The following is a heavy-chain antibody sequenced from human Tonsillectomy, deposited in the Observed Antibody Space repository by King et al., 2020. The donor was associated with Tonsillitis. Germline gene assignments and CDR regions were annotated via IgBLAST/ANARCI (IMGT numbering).Heavy chain of an antibody. CDR2: ISSSSSYI. Sequence: VQLVESGGGLVKPGGSLRLSCAASGFTFSSYSMNWVRQAPGKGLEWVSSISSSSSYIYYSDSVKGRFTISRDNAKNSLYLPMNSLRAEDTAVYYCARDLLVTTVFGYYYMDVWGKGTTVTVSS. D-gene: IGHD4-11*01. J-gene: IGHJ6*03. V-gene: IGHV3-21*01. CDR1: GFTFSSYS. CDR3: ARDLLVTTVFGYYYMDV.